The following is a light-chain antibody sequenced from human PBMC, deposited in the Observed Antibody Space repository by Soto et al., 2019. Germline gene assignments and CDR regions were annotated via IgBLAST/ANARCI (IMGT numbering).Light chain of an antibody. V-gene: IGKV3-15*01. CDR1: QSVSSN. CDR3: QHYNNWPPLT. Sequence: EIVMTQSPATLSVSPGERATLSCRASQSVSSNLAWYQQKPGQAPRLLIYGASTRATGIPARFSGSGSGTEFTLTISSLQSEDFAVYYCQHYNNWPPLTFGGGTKMEI. CDR2: GAS. J-gene: IGKJ4*01.